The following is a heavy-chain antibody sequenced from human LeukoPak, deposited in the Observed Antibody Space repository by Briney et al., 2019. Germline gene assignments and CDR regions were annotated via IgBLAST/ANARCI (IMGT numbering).Heavy chain of an antibody. J-gene: IGHJ5*02. CDR2: ISGSGGTT. CDR3: ARDSQPFCNNGICYTKYNWFDP. V-gene: IGHV3-48*03. Sequence: PGGSLRLSCAASGFTLSSYEMNWVRQAPGKGLEWVSYISGSGGTTHYADSVKGRFTISRDNAKNSLSLQMNGLRAEDTAIYYCARDSQPFCNNGICYTKYNWFDPWGQGTLVTVSS. D-gene: IGHD2-8*01. CDR1: GFTLSSYE.